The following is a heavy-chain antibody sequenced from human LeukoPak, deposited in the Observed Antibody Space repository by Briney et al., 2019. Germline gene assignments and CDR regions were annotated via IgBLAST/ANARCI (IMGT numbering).Heavy chain of an antibody. Sequence: ASVNVSYKPSGYTFSSYVISWLRQAPGQGLEWMGWISAYNGNNNYAQKFQGRVTMTTDTSTSTLYMEVRSLRSDDTAVYYCARDHGHTSVDYWGQGTLVTVSS. CDR1: GYTFSSYV. CDR3: ARDHGHTSVDY. D-gene: IGHD2-21*01. J-gene: IGHJ4*02. CDR2: ISAYNGNN. V-gene: IGHV1-18*01.